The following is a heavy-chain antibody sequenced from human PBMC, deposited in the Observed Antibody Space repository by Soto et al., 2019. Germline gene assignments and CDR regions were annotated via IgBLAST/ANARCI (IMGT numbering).Heavy chain of an antibody. D-gene: IGHD6-13*01. CDR3: ATYFGYSNTCLSH. J-gene: IGHJ4*02. CDR2: IKSGKGDL. CDR1: GYAFTSPA. V-gene: IGHV1-3*01. Sequence: QVQLGQSWSEVMQPGASVKVACKASGYAFTSPATHWVRQAPGQKLEWMGWIKSGKGDLKYSQKFQGRVAFTTETSANTADMELSSLSSEDTAVYYCATYFGYSNTCLSHWGQGALVTVAS.